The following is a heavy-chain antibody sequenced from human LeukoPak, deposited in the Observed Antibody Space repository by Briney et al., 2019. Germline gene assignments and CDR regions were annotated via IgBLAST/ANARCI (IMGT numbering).Heavy chain of an antibody. CDR1: GGSISSSSYY. Sequence: SETLSLTCTVSGGSISSSSYYWGWIRQPPGQGLEWIGSIYYSGSTYYNPSLKSRVTISVDTSKNQFSLKLSSVTAADTAVYYCARRIAVAGTGSFDYWGQGTLVTVSS. CDR3: ARRIAVAGTGSFDY. D-gene: IGHD6-19*01. CDR2: IYYSGST. V-gene: IGHV4-39*01. J-gene: IGHJ4*02.